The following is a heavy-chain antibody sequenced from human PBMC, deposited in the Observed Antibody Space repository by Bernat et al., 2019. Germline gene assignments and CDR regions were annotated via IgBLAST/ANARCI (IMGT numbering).Heavy chain of an antibody. J-gene: IGHJ6*02. V-gene: IGHV3-23*01. Sequence: EVQLLESGGGLVQPGGSLRLSCAASGFTFGNYAMSWVRQAPGKGLEWVSSISGSGGNIDYADSVKGRFTISRDNSKNTLYLQMNSLRAEDTAMYYCAKGRGDYFYYDMDVWGQGTTVTVSS. D-gene: IGHD2-15*01. CDR1: GFTFGNYA. CDR2: ISGSGGNI. CDR3: AKGRGDYFYYDMDV.